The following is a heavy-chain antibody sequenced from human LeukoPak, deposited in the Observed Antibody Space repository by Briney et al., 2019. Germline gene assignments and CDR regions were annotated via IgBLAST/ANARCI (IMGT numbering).Heavy chain of an antibody. CDR1: GFTFSSYS. D-gene: IGHD2/OR15-2a*01. CDR3: ARAGNTRFDY. J-gene: IGHJ4*02. V-gene: IGHV3-21*04. CDR2: ISSSSSYI. Sequence: GGSLRLSCAASGFTFSSYSMNWVRQAPGKGLEWVSSISSSSSYIYYADSVKGRFTISRDNAKNTLYLQMNSLRAEDTAVYYCARAGNTRFDYWGQGTLVTVSS.